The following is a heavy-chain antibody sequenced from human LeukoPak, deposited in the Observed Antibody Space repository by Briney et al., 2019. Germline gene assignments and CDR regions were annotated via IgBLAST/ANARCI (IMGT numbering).Heavy chain of an antibody. CDR1: GYTFTGYY. V-gene: IGHV1-2*02. Sequence: ASVKVSCKASGYTFTGYYIHWVRQAPGQGLEWMGWINPNSGGTNYAQKFQGRVTMTRDTSISTAYMELSRLRSDDTAVYYCARGGRTVTTFYNNYYYMDVWGKGTTVTVSS. CDR2: INPNSGGT. D-gene: IGHD4-11*01. CDR3: ARGGRTVTTFYNNYYYMDV. J-gene: IGHJ6*03.